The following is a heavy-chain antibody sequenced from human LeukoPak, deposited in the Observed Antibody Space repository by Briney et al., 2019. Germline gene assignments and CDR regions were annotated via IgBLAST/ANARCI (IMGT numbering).Heavy chain of an antibody. D-gene: IGHD5-18*01. Sequence: GESLRLSCAASGVTFSSYGMHWVRQAPGKGLEWVAVISYDGSNKYYADSVKGRFTISRDNSKNTLYLQMNSLRAEDTAVYYCAKVMRGYSLKLTGDYWGQGTLVTVSS. V-gene: IGHV3-30*18. J-gene: IGHJ4*02. CDR2: ISYDGSNK. CDR1: GVTFSSYG. CDR3: AKVMRGYSLKLTGDY.